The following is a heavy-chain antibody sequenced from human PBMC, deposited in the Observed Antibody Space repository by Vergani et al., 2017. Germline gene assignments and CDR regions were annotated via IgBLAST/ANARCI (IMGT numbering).Heavy chain of an antibody. CDR1: GGSISSGSYY. J-gene: IGHJ4*02. CDR2: IYTSGST. D-gene: IGHD3-22*01. V-gene: IGHV4-61*02. Sequence: QVQLQESGPGLVKPSQNLSLTCTVSGGSISSGSYYWSWIRQPAGKGLEWIGRIYTSGSTNYNPSLKSRVTISVDTSKNQFSLKLSSVTAADTAVYYCASGDSSGYPLDYWGQGTLVTVSS. CDR3: ASGDSSGYPLDY.